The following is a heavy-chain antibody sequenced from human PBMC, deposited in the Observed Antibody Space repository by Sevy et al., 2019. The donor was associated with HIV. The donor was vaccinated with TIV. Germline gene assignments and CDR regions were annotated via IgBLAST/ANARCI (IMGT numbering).Heavy chain of an antibody. Sequence: SGPTLVNPTQTLTLTCTLSGFSLATSGVGVGWIRQPPGKALEWLALIYWDDDKRYSPSLKSRLTITKDSSKNQVVLTRTNMDPVETATYYCAHRRDDTVVMVYGDFDYWGQGALVTVSS. CDR3: AHRRDDTVVMVYGDFDY. V-gene: IGHV2-5*02. J-gene: IGHJ4*02. CDR1: GFSLATSGVG. D-gene: IGHD2-8*01. CDR2: IYWDDDK.